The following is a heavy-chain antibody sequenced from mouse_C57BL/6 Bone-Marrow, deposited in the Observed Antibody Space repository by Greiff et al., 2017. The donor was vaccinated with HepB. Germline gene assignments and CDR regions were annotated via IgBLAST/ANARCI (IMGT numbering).Heavy chain of an antibody. CDR2: ISYDGSN. D-gene: IGHD1-2*01. J-gene: IGHJ1*03. CDR1: GYSITSGYY. Sequence: EVQLQQSGPGLVKPSQSLSLTCSVTGYSITSGYYWNWIRQFPGNKLEWMGYISYDGSNNYNLSLKNRISITRDTSKNQFFLKLNSVTTEDTATYYCARDRYYGPWYFDVWGTGTTVTVSS. CDR3: ARDRYYGPWYFDV. V-gene: IGHV3-6*01.